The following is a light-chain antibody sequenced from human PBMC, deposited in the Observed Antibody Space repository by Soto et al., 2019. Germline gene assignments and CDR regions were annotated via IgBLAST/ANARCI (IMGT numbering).Light chain of an antibody. CDR1: QSVRSN. J-gene: IGKJ5*01. CDR2: GAS. V-gene: IGKV3-15*01. CDR3: QQYNSWSSIT. Sequence: EIVMTQSPATLSVSPGERATLSCRVSQSVRSNLAWYQQKPGQAPRLLIYGASNRATGIPARFSGSGSGPEFALTISSLQSEDLAIYYCQQYNSWSSITFGQGTRVEMK.